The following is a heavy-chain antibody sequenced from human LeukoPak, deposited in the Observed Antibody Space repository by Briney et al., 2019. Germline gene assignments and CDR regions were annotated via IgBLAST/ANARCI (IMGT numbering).Heavy chain of an antibody. CDR2: ISHSGST. J-gene: IGHJ3*02. CDR1: GGSFSGYY. D-gene: IGHD3-16*02. Sequence: NPSETLSLTCAVCGGSFSGYYWSWIRQPPGKGLEWIGEISHSGSTNYNPSRESRVTIPVDTYQDQFSLEHSAVNAADQGLLFCGRGRMYYDYICVSYRKRYDAFDIWGQGTMVTVSS. CDR3: GRGRMYYDYICVSYRKRYDAFDI. V-gene: IGHV4-34*01.